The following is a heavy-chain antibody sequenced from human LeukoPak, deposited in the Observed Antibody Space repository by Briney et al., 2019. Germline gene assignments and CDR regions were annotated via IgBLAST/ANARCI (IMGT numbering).Heavy chain of an antibody. CDR2: IWYDGSNK. Sequence: GGSQRLSCAASGFTFSSYGMHWVRQAPGKGLEWVAVIWYDGSNKYYADSVKGRFTISRDNSKNTLYLQMNSLRAEDTAVYYCARARTRHTASTSGIKYWGQGTLVTVSS. CDR1: GFTFSSYG. D-gene: IGHD3-3*01. V-gene: IGHV3-33*01. J-gene: IGHJ4*02. CDR3: ARARTRHTASTSGIKY.